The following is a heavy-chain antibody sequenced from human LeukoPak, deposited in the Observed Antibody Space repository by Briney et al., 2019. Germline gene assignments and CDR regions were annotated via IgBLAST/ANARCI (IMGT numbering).Heavy chain of an antibody. Sequence: SETLSLTCTVSDGSISSYYWSWIRQPPGKGLEWIGYIYYSGSTNYNPTLKSRVTISVDTSKNEFSLKLSSVTAADTAVYYCARDRGVNYDFWSGYYTGAGNYYYMDVWGKGTTVTVSS. CDR2: IYYSGST. CDR3: ARDRGVNYDFWSGYYTGAGNYYYMDV. J-gene: IGHJ6*03. D-gene: IGHD3-3*01. CDR1: DGSISSYY. V-gene: IGHV4-59*01.